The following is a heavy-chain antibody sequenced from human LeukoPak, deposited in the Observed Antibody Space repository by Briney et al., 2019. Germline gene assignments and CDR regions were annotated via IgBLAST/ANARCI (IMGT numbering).Heavy chain of an antibody. Sequence: GGSLRLSYAVSGFTLSSYAMSWVRQAPGKGLEWVSGISGSGGSTYYADSVKGRFTISRDNSKNTLYLQVNSLRAEDTAVYYCAKDTTLVLDAFDIWGQGTMVTVSS. CDR3: AKDTTLVLDAFDI. CDR2: ISGSGGST. D-gene: IGHD1-1*01. J-gene: IGHJ3*02. V-gene: IGHV3-23*01. CDR1: GFTLSSYA.